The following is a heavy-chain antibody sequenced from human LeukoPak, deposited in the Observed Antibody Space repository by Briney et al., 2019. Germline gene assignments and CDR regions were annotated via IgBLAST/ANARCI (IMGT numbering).Heavy chain of an antibody. CDR3: GRVGGRIGAYYAMDV. CDR1: GYTFTGYY. D-gene: IGHD3-16*01. J-gene: IGHJ6*02. V-gene: IGHV1-2*02. CDR2: INSNSGAT. Sequence: ASVKVSCKASGYTFTGYYTHWMRQTPGQGLEWMGWINSNSGATKYVQKFQGRVTMTRDTSISTAYMELSSLRSDDTAVYYCGRVGGRIGAYYAMDVWGQGTTVTVS.